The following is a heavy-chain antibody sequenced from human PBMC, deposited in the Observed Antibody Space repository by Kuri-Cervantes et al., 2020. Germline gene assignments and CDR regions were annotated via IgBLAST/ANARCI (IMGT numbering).Heavy chain of an antibody. CDR2: INHSGST. Sequence: GSLSLTCAVYGGSFSGYYWSWIRQPPGKGLEWIGEINHSGSTNYNPSLKSRVTISVDTSKNQFSLKLSSVTAADTAVYYCARPMGYYHHYMDVWGKGTAVTVSS. V-gene: IGHV4-34*01. D-gene: IGHD3-10*01. J-gene: IGHJ6*03. CDR3: ARPMGYYHHYMDV. CDR1: GGSFSGYY.